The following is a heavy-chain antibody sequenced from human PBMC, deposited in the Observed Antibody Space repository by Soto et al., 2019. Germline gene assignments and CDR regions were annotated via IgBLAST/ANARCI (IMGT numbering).Heavy chain of an antibody. CDR3: VRDCSGDTCFSHSFDI. J-gene: IGHJ3*02. CDR1: RYTFTNYG. V-gene: IGHV1-18*01. D-gene: IGHD2-15*01. CDR2: ISAYNGHT. Sequence: QVQLLQSGAEVKRPGASVKVSCKASRYTFTNYGISWVRQAPGQGLEWMAWISAYNGHTKYAQKFQARVTLTTDTSTSTGNMDLRSLRSDDTAMYYCVRDCSGDTCFSHSFDIWGQGTMVTVSS.